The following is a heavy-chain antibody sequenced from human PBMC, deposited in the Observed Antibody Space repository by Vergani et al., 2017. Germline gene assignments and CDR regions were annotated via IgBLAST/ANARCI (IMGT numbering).Heavy chain of an antibody. CDR2: ITAYNGDP. CDR1: GYTFTAYG. Sequence: QVQLVQSGAEMKKPGASVKVSCKASGYTFTAYGISWVRQAPGQGLEWLGWITAYNGDPKYTRRLQDRITFTTDPSTATVYLELRSLRSDDTAVYYCARDFAGECNSDRCYTGGLWGQGTLVTVSS. CDR3: ARDFAGECNSDRCYTGGL. V-gene: IGHV1-18*01. J-gene: IGHJ4*02. D-gene: IGHD2/OR15-2a*01.